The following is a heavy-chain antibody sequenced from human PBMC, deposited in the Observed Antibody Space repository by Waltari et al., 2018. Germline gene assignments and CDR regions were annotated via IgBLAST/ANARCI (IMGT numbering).Heavy chain of an antibody. D-gene: IGHD6-6*01. CDR1: GGTFNDHY. CDR3: ARGRIAARRAYFDY. V-gene: IGHV4-34*01. CDR2: INDSGST. J-gene: IGHJ4*02. Sequence: QVQLQQWGAGLLKPSETLSLTCAVYGGTFNDHYWNWIRQPPGKGLEWIGQINDSGSTNYNPSLRSRVTISVDTSKNQFSLKLSSVTAADTAVYYCARGRIAARRAYFDYWGQGTLVTVSS.